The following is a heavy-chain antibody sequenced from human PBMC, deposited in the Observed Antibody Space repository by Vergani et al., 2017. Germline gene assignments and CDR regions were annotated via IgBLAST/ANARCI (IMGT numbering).Heavy chain of an antibody. Sequence: VQLVESGGGVVQPGRSLRLSVAGSGFTFSSFGMHWVGQAPGKGLEWVAVIWYDGSNKYYADSVKGRFTISRDNSKNTLYLQMNSLRAEDTAVYYCARVHVAGSPLFDYWGQGTLVTVSS. CDR3: ARVHVAGSPLFDY. CDR2: IWYDGSNK. D-gene: IGHD6-19*01. J-gene: IGHJ4*02. CDR1: GFTFSSFG. V-gene: IGHV3-33*01.